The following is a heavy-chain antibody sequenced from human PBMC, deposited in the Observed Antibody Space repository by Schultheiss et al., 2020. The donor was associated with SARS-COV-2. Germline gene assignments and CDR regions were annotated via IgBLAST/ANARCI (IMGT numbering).Heavy chain of an antibody. Sequence: ASVKVSCKASGYTFTGYYMHWVRQAPGQGLEWMGWINPNSGGTNYAQKLQGRVTMTTDTSTSTAYMELRSLRSDDTAVYYCARGRLPSVGWILVRLDFDYWGQGTQVTVSS. J-gene: IGHJ4*02. CDR3: ARGRLPSVGWILVRLDFDY. V-gene: IGHV1-2*02. D-gene: IGHD3-16*01. CDR2: INPNSGGT. CDR1: GYTFTGYY.